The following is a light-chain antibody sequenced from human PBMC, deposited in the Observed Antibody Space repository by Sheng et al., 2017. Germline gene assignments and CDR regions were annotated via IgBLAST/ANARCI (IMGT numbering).Light chain of an antibody. V-gene: IGKV3-15*01. CDR3: QPYNNWPLLT. Sequence: EIVMTQSPASLSMSSGERVTLSCRASQSVRNNLAWYQQKPGQAPRLLIYGASTRATGIPARFSGSGSGTEFTLTINSLQSEDFAVYYCQPYNNWPLLTFGGGTKVEI. CDR2: GAS. J-gene: IGKJ4*01. CDR1: QSVRNN.